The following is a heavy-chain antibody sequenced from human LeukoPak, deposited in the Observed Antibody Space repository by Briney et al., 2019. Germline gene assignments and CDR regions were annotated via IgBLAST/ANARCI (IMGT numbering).Heavy chain of an antibody. V-gene: IGHV1-18*01. D-gene: IGHD6-6*01. CDR2: ISAYNGNT. CDR1: GYTFTSYG. J-gene: IGHJ6*02. CDR3: ARVGSSSSRLDYYYGMDV. Sequence: EASVKVSCKASGYTFTSYGISWVRQAPGQGLEWMGWISAYNGNTNYAQKLQGRVTITRDTSASTAYMELSSLRSEDTAVYYCARVGSSSSRLDYYYGMDVWGQGTTVTVSS.